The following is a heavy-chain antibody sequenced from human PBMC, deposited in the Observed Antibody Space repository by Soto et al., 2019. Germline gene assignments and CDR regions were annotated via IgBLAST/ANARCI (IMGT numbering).Heavy chain of an antibody. CDR3: ARAGIGGTAFRGFCDY. J-gene: IGHJ4*02. V-gene: IGHV3-33*01. CDR2: IWYDGSNK. CDR1: GSIFSGYG. Sequence: QEHLVESGGGVVQPGRSLRLSCAASGSIFSGYGMHWVRQAPGKGLEWGAVIWYDGSNKYYADSVNGRFTISRDNSKNILYLQMDSLRVEDTAIYYCARAGIGGTAFRGFCDYWGQGTLVTVSS. D-gene: IGHD1-7*01.